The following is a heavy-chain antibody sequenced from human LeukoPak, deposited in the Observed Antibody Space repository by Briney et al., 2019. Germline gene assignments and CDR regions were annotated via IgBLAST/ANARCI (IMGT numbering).Heavy chain of an antibody. CDR3: ARRRPRTYSSGYYFDY. CDR2: INHSGST. D-gene: IGHD6-19*01. Sequence: SETLSLTCAVYGGSFSGYYWSWIRQPPGKGLEWIGEINHSGSTNYNPSLKSRVTISVDTSKNQFSLKLSSVTAADTAVYYCARRRPRTYSSGYYFDYWGQGTLVTVSS. CDR1: GGSFSGYY. J-gene: IGHJ4*02. V-gene: IGHV4-34*01.